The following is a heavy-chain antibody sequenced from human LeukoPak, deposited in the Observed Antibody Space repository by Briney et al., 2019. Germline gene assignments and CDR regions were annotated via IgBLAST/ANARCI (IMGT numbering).Heavy chain of an antibody. Sequence: SQTLSLTCAISGDSVSSNSAAWNWIRRSPSRGLEWLGRTYYRSKWYNDYAVSVKSRITINPDTSKNQFSLQLNSVTPEDTAVYYCARVRGYDPYYFDYWGQGTLVTVSS. V-gene: IGHV6-1*01. CDR1: GDSVSSNSAA. D-gene: IGHD5-12*01. CDR2: TYYRSKWYN. J-gene: IGHJ4*02. CDR3: ARVRGYDPYYFDY.